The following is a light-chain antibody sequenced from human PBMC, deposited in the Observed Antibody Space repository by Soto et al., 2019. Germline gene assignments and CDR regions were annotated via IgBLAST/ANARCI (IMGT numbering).Light chain of an antibody. CDR3: QQSYSVPCT. J-gene: IGKJ3*01. Sequence: DIQMTQSPSSLSASVGDRVTITCRASQTITTYLNWYQHKPGKAPTLLIYAASSLQSGVPSRFSGSGSGTDFTLTISSLQPEDFATYYCQQSYSVPCTFGPGTKVDIK. CDR2: AAS. CDR1: QTITTY. V-gene: IGKV1-39*01.